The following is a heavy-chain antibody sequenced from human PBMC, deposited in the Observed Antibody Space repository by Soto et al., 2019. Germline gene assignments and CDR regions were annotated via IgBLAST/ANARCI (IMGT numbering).Heavy chain of an antibody. Sequence: QVQLQQWGAGLLKPSETLSLTCAVYGGSFSGYYWSWIRQPPGKGLEWIGEINHSGSTNYNPSLKSRVTISVDTSKNQFSLKLSSVTAADTAVYYCARGWTTVTRGGPEFDYWGQGTLVTVSS. D-gene: IGHD4-17*01. V-gene: IGHV4-34*01. CDR1: GGSFSGYY. CDR2: INHSGST. CDR3: ARGWTTVTRGGPEFDY. J-gene: IGHJ4*02.